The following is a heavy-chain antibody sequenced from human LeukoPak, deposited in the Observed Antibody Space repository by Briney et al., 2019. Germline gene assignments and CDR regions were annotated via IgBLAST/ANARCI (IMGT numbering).Heavy chain of an antibody. J-gene: IGHJ5*02. Sequence: GGSLRLSCAASGFTVSSNYMSWVRQAPGKGLEWVSVIYSGGSTYYADSVKGRFTISRDNSKNTLYLQMNSLRAEDTAVYYCARGNSYNWFDPWGQGTLVSVSS. CDR1: GFTVSSNY. CDR3: ARGNSYNWFDP. V-gene: IGHV3-66*01. D-gene: IGHD2/OR15-2a*01. CDR2: IYSGGST.